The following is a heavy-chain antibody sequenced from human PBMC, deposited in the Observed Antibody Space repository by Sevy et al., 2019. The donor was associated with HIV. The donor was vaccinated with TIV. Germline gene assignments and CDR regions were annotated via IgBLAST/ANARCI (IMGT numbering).Heavy chain of an antibody. V-gene: IGHV3-49*04. J-gene: IGHJ6*02. Sequence: GGSLRLSCRASGFTFDDYTMSWVRQAPGKGLEWVAFIRSKAYGGTKEYAASVKGRFTISRDESKSIAYLQMNSLKTEDTAVYYCTRVEGAADWGMDVWGQGTTVTVSS. CDR3: TRVEGAADWGMDV. D-gene: IGHD1-26*01. CDR2: IRSKAYGGTK. CDR1: GFTFDDYT.